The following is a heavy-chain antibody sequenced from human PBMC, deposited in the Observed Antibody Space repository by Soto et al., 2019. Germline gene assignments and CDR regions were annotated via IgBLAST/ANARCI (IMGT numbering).Heavy chain of an antibody. CDR3: TRRGRQSANWFDT. CDR1: GDTFNSFS. Sequence: ASVKVSCKATGDTFNSFSIDWVRQAPGQGLEWMGGIIPMSGRPNYAQRFQGRVTFSADKSTNAVYLEVNNLRHEDKAVYYCTRRGRQSANWFDTWGQGTLVTVSS. J-gene: IGHJ5*02. CDR2: IIPMSGRP. V-gene: IGHV1-69*06.